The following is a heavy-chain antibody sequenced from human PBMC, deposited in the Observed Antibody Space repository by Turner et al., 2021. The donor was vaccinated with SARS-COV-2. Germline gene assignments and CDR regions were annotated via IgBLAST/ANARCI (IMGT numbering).Heavy chain of an antibody. V-gene: IGHV4-59*12. CDR2: INHSAST. CDR1: GGSISSKS. CDR3: ARGQGWLQPPFGY. D-gene: IGHD3-3*01. J-gene: IGHJ4*02. Sequence: QVQLQESGPGLVRPSETLSLTCTVSGGSISSKSWSWIRQSPGRGLEWIGEINHSASTNYNPSLKSRVTISVDTSKNQFSLKLSSVTAADTAVYYCARGQGWLQPPFGYWGQGTLVTVSS.